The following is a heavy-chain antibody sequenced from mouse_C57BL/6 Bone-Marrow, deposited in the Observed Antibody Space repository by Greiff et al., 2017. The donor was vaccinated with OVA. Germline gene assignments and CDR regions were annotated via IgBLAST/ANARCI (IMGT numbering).Heavy chain of an antibody. J-gene: IGHJ2*01. CDR3: PERLHVY. V-gene: IGHV5-4*03. CDR2: ISDGGSHT. CDR1: GFTFSSYA. Sequence: EVKLMESGGGLVKPGGSLKLSCAASGFTFSSYAMSWVRQTPEKRLEWVATISDGGSHTYYPDNVKGRFTISRDNAKNNLYLQMSHLKSEDTAMYYCPERLHVYWGQGTTLTVSS.